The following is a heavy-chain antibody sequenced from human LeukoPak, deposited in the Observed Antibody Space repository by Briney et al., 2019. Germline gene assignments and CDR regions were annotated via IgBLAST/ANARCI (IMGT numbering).Heavy chain of an antibody. D-gene: IGHD3-3*01. CDR2: IYYSGSI. CDR1: GGSINFYY. CDR3: ARALGYYDFWSGSSSPSYWFDP. V-gene: IGHV4-59*01. Sequence: SETLSLTCTVSGGSINFYYWSWIRQSPGKGLEWIGNIYYSGSINYNPSLKSRVTISVDTSKNQFSLILSSVTAADTAVYYCARALGYYDFWSGSSSPSYWFDPWGQGTLVTVSS. J-gene: IGHJ5*02.